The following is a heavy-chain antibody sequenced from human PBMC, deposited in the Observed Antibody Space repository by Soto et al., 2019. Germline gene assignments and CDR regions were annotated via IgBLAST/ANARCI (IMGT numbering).Heavy chain of an antibody. J-gene: IGHJ5*02. D-gene: IGHD6-6*01. V-gene: IGHV1-18*04. CDR3: ARVGFLGSSSSRNWFDP. CDR1: GYTFTSYG. Sequence: QVRLVQSGAEVKKPGASVKVSCKASGYTFTSYGISWVRQAPGQGLEWMGWISAYNGNTNYAQKLQGRVTMTTDTSTSTAYMELRSLRSDDTAVYYCARVGFLGSSSSRNWFDPWGQGTLVTVSS. CDR2: ISAYNGNT.